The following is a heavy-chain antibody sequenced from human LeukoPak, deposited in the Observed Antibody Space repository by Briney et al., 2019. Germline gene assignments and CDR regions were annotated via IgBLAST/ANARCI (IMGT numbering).Heavy chain of an antibody. CDR3: ARDRRGYSAYDYEACLDY. CDR2: IYSSGST. J-gene: IGHJ4*02. D-gene: IGHD5-12*01. CDR1: GFTFSSYS. V-gene: IGHV3-66*03. Sequence: GGSLRLSCAASGFTFSSYSMNWVRQAPGKGLERVSLIYSSGSTHYADSVKGRFTISRDNSKNTLYLQMNSLRAEDTAMYYCARDRRGYSAYDYEACLDYWGQGTLVTVSS.